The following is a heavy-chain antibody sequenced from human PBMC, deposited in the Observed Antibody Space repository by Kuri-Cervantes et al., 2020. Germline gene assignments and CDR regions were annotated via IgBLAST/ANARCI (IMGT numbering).Heavy chain of an antibody. V-gene: IGHV3-13*01. CDR3: ARERTGIAVAHNWFDP. D-gene: IGHD6-19*01. Sequence: GESLKISCAASGFIFSSYDIHWVRQTTEKGLEWVSAIGSTGDTYFPGSVKGRFTTSRENAKNSLYLQMNSLRAEDTAVYYCARERTGIAVAHNWFDPWGQGTLVTVSS. J-gene: IGHJ5*02. CDR2: IGSTGDT. CDR1: GFIFSSYD.